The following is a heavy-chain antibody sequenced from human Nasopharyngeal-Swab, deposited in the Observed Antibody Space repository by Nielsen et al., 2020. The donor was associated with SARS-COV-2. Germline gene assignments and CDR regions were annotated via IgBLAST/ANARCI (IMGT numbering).Heavy chain of an antibody. CDR3: ARAQSITMIIGAFDI. Sequence: SETLSLTCTVSGGSISSGGYYWSWIRQHPGKGLEWIGYIYYSGSTYYNPSLKSRVTISVDTSKNQFSLKLSSMTAADTAVYYCARAQSITMIIGAFDIWGQGTVVTVSS. V-gene: IGHV4-31*03. J-gene: IGHJ3*02. D-gene: IGHD3-22*01. CDR2: IYYSGST. CDR1: GGSISSGGYY.